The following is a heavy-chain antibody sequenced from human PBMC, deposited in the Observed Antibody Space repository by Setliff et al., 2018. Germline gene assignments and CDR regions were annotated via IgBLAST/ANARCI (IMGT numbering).Heavy chain of an antibody. CDR1: GFTFSSYE. CDR3: ARDRRPFNWGGNDAFDI. CDR2: ISSSGSTI. D-gene: IGHD7-27*01. Sequence: GGSLRLSCAASGFTFSSYEMNWVRQAPGKGLEWVSYISSSGSTIYYADSVKGRFTISRDNAKKSLYLQMNSLRAEDTAVYYCARDRRPFNWGGNDAFDIWGQGTMVTASS. J-gene: IGHJ3*02. V-gene: IGHV3-48*03.